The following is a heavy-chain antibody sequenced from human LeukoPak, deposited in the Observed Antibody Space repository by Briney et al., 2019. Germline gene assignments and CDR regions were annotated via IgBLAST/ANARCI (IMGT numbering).Heavy chain of an antibody. Sequence: GGSLRLSCAASGFTFSSYSMNWVRQAPGKGLEWVSSISSSSSYIYYADSVKGRFTISRDNAKNSLYLQMNSLRAEDTAVYYCARDRHQPLQLSYYYYGMDVWGQGTTVTVSS. CDR3: ARDRHQPLQLSYYYYGMDV. CDR1: GFTFSSYS. J-gene: IGHJ6*02. V-gene: IGHV3-21*01. CDR2: ISSSSSYI. D-gene: IGHD2-2*01.